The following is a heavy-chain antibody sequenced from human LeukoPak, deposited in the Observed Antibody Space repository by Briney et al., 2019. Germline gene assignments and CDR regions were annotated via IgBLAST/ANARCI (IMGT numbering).Heavy chain of an antibody. Sequence: ASVKVSCKASGYTFTSYDINWVRQATGQGLEWMGWMNPNSGNTGYAQKFQGRVTMTRNTSISTAYMELSSLRSEDTAGYYCARGTWVPAKSLYGMDVWGQGTTVTVSS. CDR3: ARGTWVPAKSLYGMDV. J-gene: IGHJ6*02. CDR2: MNPNSGNT. CDR1: GYTFTSYD. D-gene: IGHD2-2*01. V-gene: IGHV1-8*01.